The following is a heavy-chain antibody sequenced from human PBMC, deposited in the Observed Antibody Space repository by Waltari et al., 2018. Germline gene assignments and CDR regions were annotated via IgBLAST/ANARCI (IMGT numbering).Heavy chain of an antibody. J-gene: IGHJ5*02. CDR1: GYTFTSYY. CDR2: INPSGGST. CDR3: AREEGDGGNSAYNWFDP. Sequence: QVQLVQSGAEVKKPGASVKVSCKASGYTFTSYYMHWVRQAPGQGLAWMGIINPSGGSTSYAQKFQGRVTMTRDTSTSTVYMELSSLRSEDTAVYYCAREEGDGGNSAYNWFDPWGQGTLVTVSS. D-gene: IGHD2-21*02. V-gene: IGHV1-46*01.